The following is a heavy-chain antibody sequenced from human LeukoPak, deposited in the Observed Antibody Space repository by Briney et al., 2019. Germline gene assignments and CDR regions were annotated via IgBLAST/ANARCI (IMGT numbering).Heavy chain of an antibody. D-gene: IGHD2-2*01. V-gene: IGHV1-69*05. CDR1: GGTFISYA. CDR2: IIPIFGTA. J-gene: IGHJ4*02. Sequence: ASVKVFCKASGGTFISYAISWVRQAPGQGLEWMGGIIPIFGTANYAQKLQGRVTMTTDTSTSTAYMELRSLRSDDTAVYYCARAAVPAACDYWGQGTLVTVSS. CDR3: ARAAVPAACDY.